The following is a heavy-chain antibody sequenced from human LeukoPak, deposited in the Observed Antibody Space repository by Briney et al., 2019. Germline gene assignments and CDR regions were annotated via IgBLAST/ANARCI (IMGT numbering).Heavy chain of an antibody. CDR2: IYYSGST. J-gene: IGHJ4*02. V-gene: IGHV4-61*01. CDR3: ASYYGDYGFDY. D-gene: IGHD4-17*01. CDR1: GGSVSSGSYY. Sequence: SETLSLTCTVSGGSVSSGSYYWSWIRQPPGKGLEWIGYIYYSGSTNYNPSLKSRVTISVDTSKNQFSLKLSSETAADTAVYYCASYYGDYGFDYWGQGTLVTVSS.